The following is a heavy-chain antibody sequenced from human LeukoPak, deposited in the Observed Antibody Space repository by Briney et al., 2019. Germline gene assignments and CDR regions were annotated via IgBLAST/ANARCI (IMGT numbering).Heavy chain of an antibody. CDR2: IKQDESEK. CDR1: GFTFGSCW. Sequence: PGGSLRLSCAASGFTFGSCWMSWVRQAAGKGLEWVSKIKQDESEKYYVDSLKGRFSIRRDNARNSLYLQINSLRAEDTAVYHCARGNDYGDHVGIYFDSWGQGTLVTVSS. D-gene: IGHD4-17*01. J-gene: IGHJ4*02. CDR3: ARGNDYGDHVGIYFDS. V-gene: IGHV3-7*03.